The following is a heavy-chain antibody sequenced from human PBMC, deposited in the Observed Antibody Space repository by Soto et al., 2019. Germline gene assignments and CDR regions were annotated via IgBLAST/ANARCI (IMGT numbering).Heavy chain of an antibody. D-gene: IGHD6-13*01. V-gene: IGHV3-23*01. CDR1: GFTFSRHA. CDR2: LSDSGGSI. J-gene: IGHJ4*02. CDR3: AKVSSSWYAGFFDL. Sequence: EVQLLESGGGLVQPGGSLRLSCTASGFTFSRHAMTWVRQAPGKGLEWVSGLSDSGGSIYYADSVKGRFTISRDNSMNTLYLQMNTLRAENTVIYYCAKVSSSWYAGFFDLWGQGTLVTVSS.